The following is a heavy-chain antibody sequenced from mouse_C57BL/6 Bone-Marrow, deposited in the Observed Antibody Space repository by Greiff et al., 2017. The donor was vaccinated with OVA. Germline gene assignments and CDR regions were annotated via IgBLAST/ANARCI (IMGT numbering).Heavy chain of an antibody. CDR1: GFTFSSYA. D-gene: IGHD4-1*01. Sequence: EVKLMESGGGLVKPGGSLKLSCAASGFTFSSYAMSWVRQTPEKRLEWVATISDGGSYTYYPDNVKGRFTISRDNAKNNLYLQMSHLKSEDTAMYYCARDDWDEFAYWGQGTLVTVSA. J-gene: IGHJ3*01. CDR2: ISDGGSYT. CDR3: ARDDWDEFAY. V-gene: IGHV5-4*01.